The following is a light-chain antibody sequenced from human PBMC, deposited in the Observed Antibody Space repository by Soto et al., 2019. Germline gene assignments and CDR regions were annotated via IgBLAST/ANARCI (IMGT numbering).Light chain of an antibody. CDR3: QQYKSTST. CDR1: QSISSW. V-gene: IGKV1-5*03. CDR2: KAS. Sequence: IQITQSPSTLSASEEDRVTITCRASQSISSWLAWYQQKPGKAPNLLINKASSLQSEVPSRFSGSGSGTEFTLTITSLQPDDFGVYYCQQYKSTSTCGQGTRWIS. J-gene: IGKJ1*01.